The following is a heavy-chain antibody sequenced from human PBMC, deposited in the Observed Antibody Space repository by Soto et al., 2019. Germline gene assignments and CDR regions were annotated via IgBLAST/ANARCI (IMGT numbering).Heavy chain of an antibody. J-gene: IGHJ3*02. CDR1: GYTFGIYD. Sequence: QVQLMQSGAEVKKPGASIKVSCKPCGYTFGIYDINWVRQAAGQGLEWVGWVNPNTGKTGYAQEFQGRVTMTWDTSISTAYMELSSLRSQDTAMFYSARNNFQFGFDMWGQGTMVTVSS. V-gene: IGHV1-8*01. D-gene: IGHD1-1*01. CDR3: ARNNFQFGFDM. CDR2: VNPNTGKT.